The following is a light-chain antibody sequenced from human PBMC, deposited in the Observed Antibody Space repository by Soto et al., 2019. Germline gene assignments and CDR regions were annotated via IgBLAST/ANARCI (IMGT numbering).Light chain of an antibody. Sequence: DIQMTQSPSILAASVGDRVTITCRASQSISSWLAWDQQKPGKAPKLLIYKATSLESGIPSRFSGSGSGTEFALTICSLQPDDFATNYWQQYNSLSRFRQRTKVEIK. CDR2: KAT. CDR3: QQYNSLSR. CDR1: QSISSW. J-gene: IGKJ1*01. V-gene: IGKV1-5*03.